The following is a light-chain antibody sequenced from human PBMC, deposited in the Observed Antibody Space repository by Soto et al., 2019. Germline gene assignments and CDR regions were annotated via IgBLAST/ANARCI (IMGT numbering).Light chain of an antibody. V-gene: IGKV3-20*01. J-gene: IGKJ1*01. CDR3: QQYGSSPQT. CDR2: GAS. CDR1: QSVSSSY. Sequence: EIVLTQSPGTLSLSPGERATLSCRASQSVSSSYLAWYQQKPGQAPRLLIYGASSRATGIPDRFSCSGSGTDFTLTISRLEPEDFAVYYCQQYGSSPQTFGQGTQVEIK.